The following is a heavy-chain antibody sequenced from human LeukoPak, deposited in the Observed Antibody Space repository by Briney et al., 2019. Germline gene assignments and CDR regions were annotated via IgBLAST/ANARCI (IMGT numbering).Heavy chain of an antibody. V-gene: IGHV1-8*03. Sequence: GASVKVSCKASGYTFTSYDINWVRQATGQGLEWMGWMNPNSGNTGYAQKFQGRVTITRNTSISTAYMELSSLRSEDTAMYYCTRGPDYYDSSGLDYWGQGTLVTVSS. CDR1: GYTFTSYD. J-gene: IGHJ4*02. CDR2: MNPNSGNT. D-gene: IGHD3-22*01. CDR3: TRGPDYYDSSGLDY.